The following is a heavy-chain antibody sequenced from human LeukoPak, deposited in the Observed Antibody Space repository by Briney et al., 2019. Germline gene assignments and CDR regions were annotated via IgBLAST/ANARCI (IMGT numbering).Heavy chain of an antibody. J-gene: IGHJ3*02. Sequence: SQTLSLTCTVSGGSISSGDYYWSWIRQPPGKGLEWIGYTYYSGSTYYNPSLKSRATISVDTSKNQFSLKLTSVAAADTAVYYCARDSPVATNAFDIWGQGTMVTVSS. V-gene: IGHV4-30-4*01. CDR1: GGSISSGDYY. CDR3: ARDSPVATNAFDI. CDR2: TYYSGST. D-gene: IGHD5-12*01.